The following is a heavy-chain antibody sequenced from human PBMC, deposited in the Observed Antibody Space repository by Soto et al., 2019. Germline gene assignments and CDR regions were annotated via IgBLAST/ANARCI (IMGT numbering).Heavy chain of an antibody. CDR2: IIPILGTA. Sequence: QVQLVQSGAEVKKPGSSVKVSCKASGGTFSSYAISWVRQAPGQGLEWMGGIIPILGTANYAQKVQGRVTMTAAKSTRTAYMDLSSLSSEDTAAYYCAVGYCGGGSCNNWFDPWGQGTLVTVSS. D-gene: IGHD2-15*01. CDR3: AVGYCGGGSCNNWFDP. CDR1: GGTFSSYA. J-gene: IGHJ5*02. V-gene: IGHV1-69*06.